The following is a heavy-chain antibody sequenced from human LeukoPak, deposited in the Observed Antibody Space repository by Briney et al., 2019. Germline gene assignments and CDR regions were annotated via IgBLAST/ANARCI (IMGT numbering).Heavy chain of an antibody. CDR2: INPSGGST. CDR3: ARGRDLVTYGMDV. V-gene: IGHV1-46*01. J-gene: IGHJ6*02. D-gene: IGHD3-9*01. Sequence: ASVKVSCKASGYTFTSYGISWVRQAPGQGLEWMGIINPSGGSTSYAQKFQGRVTMTRDTSTSTVYMELSSLRSEDTAVYYCARGRDLVTYGMDVWGQGTTVTVSS. CDR1: GYTFTSYG.